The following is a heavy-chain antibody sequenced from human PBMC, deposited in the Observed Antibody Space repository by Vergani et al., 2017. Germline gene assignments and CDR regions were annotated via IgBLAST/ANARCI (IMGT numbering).Heavy chain of an antibody. Sequence: QVQLQESGPGLVKPSQTLSLTCTVSGGSLSSYYWSWIRQPPGKGLEWIGYIYYSGSTNYNPSLKSRVTISVDTSKNQFSLKLSSVTAADTAVYYCARGGGFQVPEYYYYYGMDVWGQGTTVTVSS. J-gene: IGHJ6*02. CDR1: GGSLSSYY. CDR2: IYYSGST. CDR3: ARGGGFQVPEYYYYYGMDV. D-gene: IGHD2-2*01. V-gene: IGHV4-59*01.